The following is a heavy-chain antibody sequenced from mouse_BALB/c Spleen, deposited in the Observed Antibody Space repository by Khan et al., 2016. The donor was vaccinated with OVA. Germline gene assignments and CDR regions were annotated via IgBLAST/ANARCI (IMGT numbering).Heavy chain of an antibody. CDR2: IRYSGRT. CDR3: AMGRTY. CDR1: GYSIPSDYA. Sequence: VQLKESGPGLVKPSQSLSLTCTVTGYSIPSDYAWNWIRQFPGNKLEWMGYIRYSGRTSYNPFLKSRISVTRDTSKNQFFLQLNSVTTEDTATYYCAMGRTYWGQGTLVTVSA. J-gene: IGHJ3*01. D-gene: IGHD4-1*01. V-gene: IGHV3-2*02.